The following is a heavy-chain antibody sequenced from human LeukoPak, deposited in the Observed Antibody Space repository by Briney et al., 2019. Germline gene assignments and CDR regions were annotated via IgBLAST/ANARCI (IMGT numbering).Heavy chain of an antibody. D-gene: IGHD6-19*01. V-gene: IGHV3-23*01. CDR1: GFTVSSNY. Sequence: GGSLRLSCAASGFTVSSNYMSWVRQAPGKGLERVSTIGGSGVSIYYADSVKGRFTISRDNSRNTVYLQMDSLRAEDTALYYCAKGGVSGWFYFDFWGQGTLVTVSS. J-gene: IGHJ4*02. CDR2: IGGSGVSI. CDR3: AKGGVSGWFYFDF.